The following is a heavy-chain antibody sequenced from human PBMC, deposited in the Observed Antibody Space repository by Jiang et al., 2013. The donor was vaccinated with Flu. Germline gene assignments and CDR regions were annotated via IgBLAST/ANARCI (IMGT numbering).Heavy chain of an antibody. CDR3: ARGPVRFWSGYWLDHDLNYGMDV. CDR1: VGLHGYY. J-gene: IGHJ6*02. D-gene: IGHD3-3*01. Sequence: KPSETLSLTCAVYVGLHGYYWSWIRQPPGKGLEWIGEINHSGSTNYNPSLKSRVTISVDTSKNQFSLKLSSVTAADTAVYYCARGPVRFWSGYWLDHDLNYGMDVWGQGTTVTVSS. CDR2: INHSGST. V-gene: IGHV4-34*01.